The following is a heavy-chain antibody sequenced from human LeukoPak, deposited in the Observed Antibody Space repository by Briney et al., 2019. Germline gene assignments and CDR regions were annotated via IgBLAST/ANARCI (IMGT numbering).Heavy chain of an antibody. CDR1: GFTFSSYA. D-gene: IGHD3-22*01. V-gene: IGHV3-23*01. CDR2: ISGSGGST. Sequence: PGGSLRLSCAVSGFTFSSYAMSWVRQAPGKGLEWVSAISGSGGSTYYADSVKGWFTISRDNSKHTMYLQMNSLRAEDTAVYYCAKKGASYYYDSSGYNWGQGTLVTVSS. CDR3: AKKGASYYYDSSGYN. J-gene: IGHJ4*02.